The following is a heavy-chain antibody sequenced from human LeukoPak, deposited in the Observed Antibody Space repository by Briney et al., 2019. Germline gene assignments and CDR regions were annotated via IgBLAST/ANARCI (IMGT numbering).Heavy chain of an antibody. CDR1: GFTFSSYG. J-gene: IGHJ4*02. V-gene: IGHV3-23*01. CDR2: ISGSGGST. D-gene: IGHD6-6*01. Sequence: GGTLRLSCAASGFTFSSYGMSWVRQAPGKGLEWVSAISGSGGSTYYADSVKGRFTISRDNSKNTLYLQMNSLRAEDTAVYYCAKDSSRGFDYWGQGTLVTVSS. CDR3: AKDSSRGFDY.